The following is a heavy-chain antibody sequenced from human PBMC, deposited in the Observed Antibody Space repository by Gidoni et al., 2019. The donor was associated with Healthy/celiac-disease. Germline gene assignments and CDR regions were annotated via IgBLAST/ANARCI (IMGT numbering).Heavy chain of an antibody. J-gene: IGHJ4*02. CDR2: IYYSGST. D-gene: IGHD5-12*01. Sequence: QVQLQESGPGLVKPSETLSLTCTVSGGSISSYYWSWIRQPPGKGLEWIGYIYYSGSTNYNPSLKSRVTISVDTSKNQFSLKLSSVTAADTAVYYCARAGNGYNTNPFDYWGQGTLVTVSS. CDR1: GGSISSYY. V-gene: IGHV4-59*01. CDR3: ARAGNGYNTNPFDY.